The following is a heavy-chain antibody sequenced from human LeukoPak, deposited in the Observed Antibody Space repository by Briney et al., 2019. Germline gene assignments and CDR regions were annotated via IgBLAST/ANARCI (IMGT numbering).Heavy chain of an antibody. CDR1: GGSTSSYY. J-gene: IGHJ4*02. CDR2: IYYSGST. Sequence: TSETLSLTCIVSGGSTSSYYWSWIRQPPGKGLEWIGYIYYSGSTNYNPSLKSRVTISLDTSKNQFSLKLSSVTAPDPAVYYCARLFWSDSHSFDYWGQGTLVTVSS. V-gene: IGHV4-59*01. D-gene: IGHD3-3*01. CDR3: ARLFWSDSHSFDY.